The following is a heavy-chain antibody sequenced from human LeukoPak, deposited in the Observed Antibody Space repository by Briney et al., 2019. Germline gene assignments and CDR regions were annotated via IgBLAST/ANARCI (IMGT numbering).Heavy chain of an antibody. CDR1: GFTIGTYA. CDR2: IGSAGT. D-gene: IGHD3-10*01. Sequence: GGSLRLSCAASGFTIGTYAMTWVRQAPGKGLEWVSGIGSAGTYYADSVKGRFTISRDNSKNTLFLQMNSLRAEDTAVYYCAKNLDASGSYFPDEWGQGTLVTVSS. V-gene: IGHV3-23*01. CDR3: AKNLDASGSYFPDE. J-gene: IGHJ4*02.